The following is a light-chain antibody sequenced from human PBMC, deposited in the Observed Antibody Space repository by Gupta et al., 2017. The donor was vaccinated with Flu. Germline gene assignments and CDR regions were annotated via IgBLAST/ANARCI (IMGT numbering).Light chain of an antibody. CDR1: SSGVGSDY. CDR2: DDK. J-gene: IGLJ2*01. CDR3: HYFGSGNHV. Sequence: SSSGVGSDYVECYQQRPGGSPPNFMFDDKRRPSGVPDRFSASIDRSSNSAAITISGQRPDDEDDYYCHYFGSGNHVFGGGTTLRVL. V-gene: IGLV6-57*01.